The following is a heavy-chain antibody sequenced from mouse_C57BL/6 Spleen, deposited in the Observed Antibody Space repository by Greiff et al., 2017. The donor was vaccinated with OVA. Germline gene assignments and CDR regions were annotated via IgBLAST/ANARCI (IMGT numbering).Heavy chain of an antibody. V-gene: IGHV1-39*01. Sequence: QLQESGPELVKPGASVKISCKASGYSFTDYNMNWVKQSNGKSLEWIGVINPNYGTTSYNQKFKGKATLTVDQSSSTAYMQLNSLTSEDSAVYYCEAGGSGYNYAMDYWGQGTSVTVSS. CDR2: INPNYGTT. D-gene: IGHD3-2*02. CDR3: EAGGSGYNYAMDY. CDR1: GYSFTDYN. J-gene: IGHJ4*01.